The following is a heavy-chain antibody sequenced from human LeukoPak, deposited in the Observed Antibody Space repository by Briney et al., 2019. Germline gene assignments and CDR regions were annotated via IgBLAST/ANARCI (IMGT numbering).Heavy chain of an antibody. D-gene: IGHD2-15*01. CDR2: FYSGGST. V-gene: IGHV3-66*02. J-gene: IGHJ4*02. Sequence: PAGSLRLSCAASGFSVSSNYMSWVRQAPGKGLEWVSVFYSGGSTYYADSVKGRFTISRDTSKNTLYLQMNSLRVEDTAVYYCARETSTQCSGGSCFFDYWGQGTLVTVSS. CDR3: ARETSTQCSGGSCFFDY. CDR1: GFSVSSNY.